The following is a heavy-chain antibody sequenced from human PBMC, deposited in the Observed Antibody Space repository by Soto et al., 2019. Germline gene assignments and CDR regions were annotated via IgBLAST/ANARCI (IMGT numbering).Heavy chain of an antibody. J-gene: IGHJ5*01. Sequence: GGSLRLTCAASRFAFSSYGMSWCGQSPGKGLEWVFSIRYSAGTTYNPASENGRFTISSDNSKNTLYLQMNSMSADASAIYYCARKEVSTCNYDSFDIWGQGTLVTVSS. CDR3: ARKEVSTCNYDSFDI. CDR2: IRYSAGTT. V-gene: IGHV3-23*01. CDR1: RFAFSSYG. D-gene: IGHD1-7*01.